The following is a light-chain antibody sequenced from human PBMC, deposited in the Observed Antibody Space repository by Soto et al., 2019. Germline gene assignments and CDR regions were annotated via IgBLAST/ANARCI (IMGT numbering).Light chain of an antibody. V-gene: IGLV2-23*02. CDR1: SSDVGSYSL. CDR2: GVS. J-gene: IGLJ1*01. Sequence: QSVLRDPASVSWSPGQSLTISCTGTSSDVGSYSLVSWYQQHPGKAPKLMIYGVSKRPSGDSNRFSASKSGNTASLTISGLQAEDEVDYYCCSYAGSTTLYVYASGSTVTVL. CDR3: CSYAGSTTLYV.